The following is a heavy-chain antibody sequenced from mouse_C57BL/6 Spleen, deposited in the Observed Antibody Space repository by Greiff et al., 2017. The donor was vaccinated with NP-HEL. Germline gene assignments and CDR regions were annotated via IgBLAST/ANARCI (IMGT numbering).Heavy chain of an antibody. D-gene: IGHD2-5*01. CDR3: AREGYSNPAWFAS. V-gene: IGHV1-81*01. CDR1: GYTFTSYG. J-gene: IGHJ3*01. CDR2: IYPRSGNT. Sequence: QVQLKQSGAELARPGASVKLSCKASGYTFTSYGISWVKQRTGQGLEWIGEIYPRSGNTYYNEKFKGKATLTADKSSSTAYMELRSLTSEDSAVYFCAREGYSNPAWFASWGQGTLVTVSA.